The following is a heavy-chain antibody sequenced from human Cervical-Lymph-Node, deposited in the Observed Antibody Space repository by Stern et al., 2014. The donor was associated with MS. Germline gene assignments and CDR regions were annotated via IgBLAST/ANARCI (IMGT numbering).Heavy chain of an antibody. CDR1: GGSISSSGYY. J-gene: IGHJ5*02. Sequence: VQLLESGPGLVKPSQTLSLTCTVSGGSISSSGYYWSWIRQPADKGLEWIGRIHDSGSTYYNPSLKSRVTISMDTAHKQFSLKLPSVTAADTAVYYCATTRWDLFTWNWFDPWGQGTLVTVAS. V-gene: IGHV4-61*02. D-gene: IGHD1-26*01. CDR3: ATTRWDLFTWNWFDP. CDR2: IHDSGST.